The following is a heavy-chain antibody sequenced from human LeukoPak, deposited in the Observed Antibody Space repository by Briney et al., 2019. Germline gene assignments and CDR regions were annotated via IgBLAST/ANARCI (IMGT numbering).Heavy chain of an antibody. D-gene: IGHD5-24*01. CDR3: AKSGYNRFDY. CDR2: LSYEGSNK. J-gene: IGHJ4*02. Sequence: GGSLRLSCAASGFTFDTYAMHWVRQAPGKGLEWLAVLSYEGSNKYYADSVKGRFTISRDNSKNTLYLQMNSLRAEDTAVYYCAKSGYNRFDYWGQGTLVTVSS. CDR1: GFTFDTYA. V-gene: IGHV3-30*18.